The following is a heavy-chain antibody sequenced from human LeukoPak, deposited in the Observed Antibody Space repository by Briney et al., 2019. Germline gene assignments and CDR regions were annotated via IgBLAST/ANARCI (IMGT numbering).Heavy chain of an antibody. V-gene: IGHV6-1*01. CDR1: GDSVSSDIAA. J-gene: IGHJ3*02. Sequence: SQTLSLTCAISGDSVSSDIAAWNWVWQSPSRGLEWLGRAYYRSKWYIDYAVSLKSRMIINPDTSKNQFSLQLNSVTPEDTAVYYCARGSAFDIWGQGTMVTVAS. CDR3: ARGSAFDI. CDR2: AYYRSKWYI.